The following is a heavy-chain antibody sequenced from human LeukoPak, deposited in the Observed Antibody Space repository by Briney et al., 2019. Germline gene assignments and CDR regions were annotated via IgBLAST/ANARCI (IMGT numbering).Heavy chain of an antibody. Sequence: SETLSLTCAVYGGSFSGYYWSWIRQPPGKGLERIGEINHSGSTNYNPSLKSRVTISVDTSKNQFSLKLSSVTAADTAVYYCARGYYYGSGSYYNEFWGQGTLVTVSS. CDR1: GGSFSGYY. D-gene: IGHD3-10*01. CDR3: ARGYYYGSGSYYNEF. CDR2: INHSGST. V-gene: IGHV4-34*01. J-gene: IGHJ4*02.